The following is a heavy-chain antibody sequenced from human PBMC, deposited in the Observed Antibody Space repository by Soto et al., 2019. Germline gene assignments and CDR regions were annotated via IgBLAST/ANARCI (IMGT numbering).Heavy chain of an antibody. J-gene: IGHJ4*02. CDR1: GFSLSSYG. Sequence: GGSLRLSCAASGFSLSSYGMHWVRQAPGKGLEWVAVISYDGSNEYYADSVKGRFTISRDNLKDTLYLQMNSLRPEDTAVYFCLKDNLINTVTTGGYWGQGTLVTVSS. CDR3: LKDNLINTVTTGGY. D-gene: IGHD4-17*01. V-gene: IGHV3-30*18. CDR2: ISYDGSNE.